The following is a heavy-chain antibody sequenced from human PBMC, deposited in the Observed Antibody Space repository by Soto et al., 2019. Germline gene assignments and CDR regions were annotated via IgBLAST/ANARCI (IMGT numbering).Heavy chain of an antibody. CDR1: GYTFTSYA. J-gene: IGHJ4*02. CDR3: ASGIRNCSSTSCYIVTPGYYDFWSGYWFGY. Sequence: GASVKVSCKASGYTFTSYAMHCVRQAPGQRLEWMGWINAGNGNTKYSQEFQGRVTITRDTSASTAYMELSSLRSEDTAVYYCASGIRNCSSTSCYIVTPGYYDFWSGYWFGYWGQGTLVTVSS. D-gene: IGHD3-3*01. V-gene: IGHV1-3*01. CDR2: INAGNGNT.